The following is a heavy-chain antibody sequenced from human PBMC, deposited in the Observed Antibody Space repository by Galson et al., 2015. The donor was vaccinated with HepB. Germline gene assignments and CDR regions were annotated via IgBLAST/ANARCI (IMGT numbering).Heavy chain of an antibody. CDR2: ISSSSSTI. D-gene: IGHD4-11*01. CDR1: GFTFSSYS. J-gene: IGHJ6*03. CDR3: ARRGSVLTTVTTYYYYYYYMDV. Sequence: SLRLSCAASGFTFSSYSMNWVRQAPGKGLEWVSYISSSSSTIYYADSVKGRFTISRDNAKNSLYLQMNCLRDEDTAVYYCARRGSVLTTVTTYYYYYYYMDVWGKGTTVTVSS. V-gene: IGHV3-48*02.